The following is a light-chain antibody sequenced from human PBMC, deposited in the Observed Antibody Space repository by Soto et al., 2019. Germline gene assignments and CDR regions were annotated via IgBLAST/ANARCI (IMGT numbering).Light chain of an antibody. Sequence: QSALTQPASVSGSLGQSITISCTGTSSDVGGYNYVSWYQQNPGKAPKLMIYEVSNRPSGVSNRFSGSKSGNTASLTISGLQAEDEADYYCSSYTSSSTLKVFGGGTKVTVL. CDR3: SSYTSSSTLKV. CDR2: EVS. V-gene: IGLV2-14*01. CDR1: SSDVGGYNY. J-gene: IGLJ2*01.